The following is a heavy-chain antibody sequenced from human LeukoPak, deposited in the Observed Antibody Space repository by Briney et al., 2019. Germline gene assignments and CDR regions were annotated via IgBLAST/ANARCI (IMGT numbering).Heavy chain of an antibody. CDR3: AKVAGRYSSSWYPRGAFDI. V-gene: IGHV3-30*18. CDR2: ISYDGSNK. CDR1: GFTFSSYG. Sequence: GGSLRLSCAASGFTFSSYGMHWVRQAPGMGLEWVAVISYDGSNKYYADSVKGRFTISRDNSKNTLYLQMNSLRAEDTAVYYCAKVAGRYSSSWYPRGAFDIWGQGTMVTVSS. J-gene: IGHJ3*02. D-gene: IGHD6-13*01.